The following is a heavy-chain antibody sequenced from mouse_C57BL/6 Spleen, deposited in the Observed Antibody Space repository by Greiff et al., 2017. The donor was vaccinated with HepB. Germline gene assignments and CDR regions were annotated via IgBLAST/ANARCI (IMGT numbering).Heavy chain of an antibody. CDR3: ARYHDYVSWFAY. CDR1: GYTFTSYG. V-gene: IGHV1-81*01. CDR2: IYPRSGNT. D-gene: IGHD2-4*01. Sequence: VQLQQSGAELARPGASVKLSCKASGYTFTSYGISWVKQRTGQGLEWIGEIYPRSGNTYYNEKFKGKATLTVDKSSSTAYMQLSSLTSEDSAVYYCARYHDYVSWFAYWGQGTLVTVSA. J-gene: IGHJ3*01.